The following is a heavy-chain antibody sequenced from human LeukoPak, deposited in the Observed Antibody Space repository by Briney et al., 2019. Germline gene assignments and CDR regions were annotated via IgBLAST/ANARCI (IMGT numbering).Heavy chain of an antibody. Sequence: GRSLTLSCAAAGFTFSGYGMHWVRQAPGKGLEWVAFIWYDGSKKFYADSVKGRFTISRDNSKNTLYLQMNSLRAEDSAVYSCAKDYGTASNWFDPWGQGTLVTVSS. CDR2: IWYDGSKK. CDR3: AKDYGTASNWFDP. D-gene: IGHD3-10*01. V-gene: IGHV3-33*06. J-gene: IGHJ5*02. CDR1: GFTFSGYG.